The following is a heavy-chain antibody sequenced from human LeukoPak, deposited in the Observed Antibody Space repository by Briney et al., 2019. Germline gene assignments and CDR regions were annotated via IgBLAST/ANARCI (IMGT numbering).Heavy chain of an antibody. CDR2: VSSRSTTI. V-gene: IGHV3-48*02. CDR3: VRDLVGGYYYVAFDY. CDR1: GFNFSNYN. Sequence: PGGSLILSCAASGFNFSNYNMNWVRQAPGKGLEWVSYVSSRSTTIYYADSVKGRFTISRDNAKNSLYLQMNSLRDEDTAVYYCVRDLVGGYYYVAFDYWGQGTLVTISS. J-gene: IGHJ4*02. D-gene: IGHD3-22*01.